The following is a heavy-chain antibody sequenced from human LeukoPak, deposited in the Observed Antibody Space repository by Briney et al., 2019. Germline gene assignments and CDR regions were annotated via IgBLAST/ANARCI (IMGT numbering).Heavy chain of an antibody. CDR3: ARIHNLGYCSSTSCRHNWFDP. J-gene: IGHJ5*02. V-gene: IGHV1-18*01. CDR1: GYTFTSYG. Sequence: RASVKVSCKASGYTFTSYGISWVRQAPGQGLEWMGWISAYNGNTNYAQKLQGRVTMTTDTSTSTAYMELRSLRSDDTAVYYCARIHNLGYCSSTSCRHNWFDPRGQGTLVTVSS. CDR2: ISAYNGNT. D-gene: IGHD2-2*01.